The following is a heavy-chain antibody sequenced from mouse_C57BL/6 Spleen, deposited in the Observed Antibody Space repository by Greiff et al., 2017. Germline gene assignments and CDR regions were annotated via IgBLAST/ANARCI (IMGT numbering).Heavy chain of an antibody. CDR2: IDPSDSYT. J-gene: IGHJ2*01. Sequence: VKLQQPGAELVMPGASVKLSCKASGYTFTSYWMHWVKQRPGQGLEWIGEIDPSDSYTNYNQKFKGKSTLTVDKSSSTAYMQLSSLTSEDSAVYYCARKHSSRRGFDYWGQGTTLTVSS. D-gene: IGHD3-1*01. CDR3: ARKHSSRRGFDY. V-gene: IGHV1-69*01. CDR1: GYTFTSYW.